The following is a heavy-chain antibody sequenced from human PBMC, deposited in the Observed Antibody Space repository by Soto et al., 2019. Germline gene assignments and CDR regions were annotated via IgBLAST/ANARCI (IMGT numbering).Heavy chain of an antibody. V-gene: IGHV1-69*04. CDR1: GDTFNFYS. CDR3: ATSYGSVYRAFDC. Sequence: QVQLVQSGAEVKRPGSSVKVSCKASGDTFNFYSINWVRQAPGLGLEWMGRVNPILSMSNYAQRFQGRVTMTADKSTSTAYMELSGLRSEDTAIYYCATSYGSVYRAFDCWGQGALVTVSS. J-gene: IGHJ4*02. CDR2: VNPILSMS. D-gene: IGHD3-10*01.